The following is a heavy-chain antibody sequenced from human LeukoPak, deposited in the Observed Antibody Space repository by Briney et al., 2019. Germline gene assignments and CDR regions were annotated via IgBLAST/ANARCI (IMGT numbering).Heavy chain of an antibody. CDR1: GGSISSSSYY. V-gene: IGHV4-39*01. Sequence: PSETLSLTCTVSGGSISSSSYYWGWIRQPPGKGLEWIGSIYHSGSTYYNPSLKSRVTISVDTSKNQFSLKLSSVTAADTAVYYCARQPGPPTTYYDFWSGPLDCWGQGTLVTVSS. CDR3: ARQPGPPTTYYDFWSGPLDC. D-gene: IGHD3-3*01. CDR2: IYHSGST. J-gene: IGHJ4*02.